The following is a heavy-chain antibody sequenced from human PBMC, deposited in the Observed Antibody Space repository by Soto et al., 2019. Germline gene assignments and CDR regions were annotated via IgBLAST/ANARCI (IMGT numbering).Heavy chain of an antibody. D-gene: IGHD3-9*01. V-gene: IGHV4-34*01. CDR3: ARGHRYFVPVIDY. J-gene: IGHJ4*02. CDR1: GGSFSGYY. CDR2: INDSGIN. Sequence: QVQLQQWGAGLLKPSETLSLTCAVYGGSFSGYYWSWIRQPPGKGLGWIGEINDSGINNYNPSHKRRLTIPVDTSKNQFSLKLSSVTAADTAVYYCARGHRYFVPVIDYWGQGTLVTVSS.